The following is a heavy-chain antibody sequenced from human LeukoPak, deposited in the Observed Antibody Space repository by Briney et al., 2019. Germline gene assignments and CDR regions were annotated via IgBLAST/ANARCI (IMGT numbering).Heavy chain of an antibody. CDR3: AKDSGSGYPQYYFDY. D-gene: IGHD3-3*01. CDR2: ILYDGSNK. V-gene: IGHV3-33*06. CDR1: GFTFSSYG. Sequence: PGGSLRLSCAASGFTFSSYGMYWVRQAPGKGLEWVALILYDGSNKYYADSVKGRFTISRDNSKNTLYLQMNSLRAEDTAVYYCAKDSGSGYPQYYFDYWGQGTLVTVSS. J-gene: IGHJ4*02.